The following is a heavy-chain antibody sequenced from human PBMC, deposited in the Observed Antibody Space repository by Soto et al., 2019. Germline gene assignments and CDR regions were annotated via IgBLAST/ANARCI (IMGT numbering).Heavy chain of an antibody. CDR1: GFTFSSYC. D-gene: IGHD1-7*01. Sequence: GGSLRLSCAASGFTFSSYCIHWVRQAPCKGLEWVAVIWYDGSNKYYADSVKGRFTISRDNSKNTLYLQMNILTAENTAVYYCARVGTAVTYYSYGMDVWGQWTTVTVSS. CDR2: IWYDGSNK. CDR3: ARVGTAVTYYSYGMDV. J-gene: IGHJ6*02. V-gene: IGHV3-33*01.